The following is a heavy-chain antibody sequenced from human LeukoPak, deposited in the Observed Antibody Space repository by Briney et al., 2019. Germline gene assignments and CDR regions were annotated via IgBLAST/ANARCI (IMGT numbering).Heavy chain of an antibody. Sequence: GGSLRLSCAASGFTFSNAWMSWVRQAPGKGLEWVGRIKSKTDGGATDYAAPVKGRFTISRDDSKNTLYLQMNSLKTEDTAVYYCTSGTYDFWSGLGIFDYWGQGTLVTVSS. D-gene: IGHD3-3*01. CDR2: IKSKTDGGAT. CDR3: TSGTYDFWSGLGIFDY. V-gene: IGHV3-15*01. J-gene: IGHJ4*02. CDR1: GFTFSNAW.